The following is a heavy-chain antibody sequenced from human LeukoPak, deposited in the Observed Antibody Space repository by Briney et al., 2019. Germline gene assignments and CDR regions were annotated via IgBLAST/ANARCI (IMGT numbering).Heavy chain of an antibody. CDR1: GYTFTSYG. D-gene: IGHD6-19*01. CDR2: IGAYNGNT. V-gene: IGHV1-18*01. Sequence: GASVKVSCKASGYTFTSYGISWVRQAPGQGLEWMGWIGAYNGNTNYAQKLQGRVTMTTDTSTSTAYMELRSLRSDDTAVYYCARARIAVAGTALDYFDYWGQGTLVTVSS. J-gene: IGHJ4*02. CDR3: ARARIAVAGTALDYFDY.